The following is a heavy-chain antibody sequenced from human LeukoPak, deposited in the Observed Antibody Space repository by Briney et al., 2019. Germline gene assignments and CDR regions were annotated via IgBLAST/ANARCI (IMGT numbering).Heavy chain of an antibody. J-gene: IGHJ4*02. CDR2: IVVGSGNT. D-gene: IGHD4-17*01. Sequence: SVNVSCKASGFTFTSSAMQWVRQARGQRLEWIGWIVVGSGNTNYAQKFQERVTITRDMSTSTAYMELSSLRSEDTAVYYCAAVKDYGDYYFDYWGQGTLVTVSS. CDR1: GFTFTSSA. V-gene: IGHV1-58*02. CDR3: AAVKDYGDYYFDY.